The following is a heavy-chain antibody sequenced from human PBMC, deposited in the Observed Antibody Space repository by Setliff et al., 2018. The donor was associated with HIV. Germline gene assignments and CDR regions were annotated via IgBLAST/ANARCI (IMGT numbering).Heavy chain of an antibody. V-gene: IGHV4-31*03. CDR1: GGSISSSDFY. J-gene: IGHJ4*02. CDR2: IHHSGSS. D-gene: IGHD3-16*02. CDR3: ASGWVRQSRRFGGVIVLPPFDY. Sequence: SETLSLTCTVSGGSISSSDFYWNWIRQRPGKALEWIGYIHHSGSSSHNPSLKSRLTTSINASKSQFSLRLSPVTAADTAVYYCASGWVRQSRRFGGVIVLPPFDYWGQGTLVTVSS.